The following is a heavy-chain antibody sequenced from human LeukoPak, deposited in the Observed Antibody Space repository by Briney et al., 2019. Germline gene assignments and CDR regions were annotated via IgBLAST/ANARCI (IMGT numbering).Heavy chain of an antibody. CDR1: GASIRSGRNY. CDR2: IYYSGSS. Sequence: KPSETLSLTCNVSGASIRSGRNYWGWIRQSPGKGLEWIGSIYYSGSSSYNPSLQSRVTISVDTSKNQFSLKLSSVTAADTAVYYCARSGNYGDRDYWGQGTLVTVSS. CDR3: ARSGNYGDRDY. J-gene: IGHJ4*02. D-gene: IGHD4-17*01. V-gene: IGHV4-39*01.